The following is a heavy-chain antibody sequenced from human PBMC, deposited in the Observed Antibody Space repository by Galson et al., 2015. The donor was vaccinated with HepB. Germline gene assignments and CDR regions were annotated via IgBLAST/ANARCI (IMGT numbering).Heavy chain of an antibody. V-gene: IGHV3-30*18. CDR3: AKAGGIVVVITHFDY. D-gene: IGHD3-22*01. CDR1: GFTFSSYG. CDR2: ISYDGSNK. Sequence: SLRLSCAASGFTFSSYGMHWVRQAPGKGLEWVAVISYDGSNKYYADSVKGRFTISRDNSKNTLYLQMNSLRAEDTAVYYCAKAGGIVVVITHFDYWGQGTLVTVSS. J-gene: IGHJ4*02.